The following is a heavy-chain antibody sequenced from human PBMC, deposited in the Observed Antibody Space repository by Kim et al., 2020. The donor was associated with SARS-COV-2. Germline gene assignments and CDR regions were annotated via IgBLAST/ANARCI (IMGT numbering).Heavy chain of an antibody. J-gene: IGHJ4*02. Sequence: GGSLRLSCAASGFTFSSYAMHWVRQAPGKGLEWVAVISYDGSNKYYADSVKGRFTISRDNSKNTLYLQMNSLRAEDTAVYYCARAQAAAAGTGHLHWGQGTLVTVSS. V-gene: IGHV3-30*04. D-gene: IGHD6-13*01. CDR3: ARAQAAAAGTGHLH. CDR1: GFTFSSYA. CDR2: ISYDGSNK.